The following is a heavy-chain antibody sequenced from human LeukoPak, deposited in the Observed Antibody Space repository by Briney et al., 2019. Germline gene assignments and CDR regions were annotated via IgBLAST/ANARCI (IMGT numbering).Heavy chain of an antibody. Sequence: SETLSLTCTVSGVSISSGDYYWGWIRQPPGEGLEWIGSIYYSGSTYYNPSLKSRVTISVDTSKNQFSLKLSSVTAADTAVYYCAREYGDSTTFPFDYWGQGTLVTVSS. J-gene: IGHJ4*02. V-gene: IGHV4-39*02. CDR2: IYYSGST. D-gene: IGHD4-17*01. CDR3: AREYGDSTTFPFDY. CDR1: GVSISSGDYY.